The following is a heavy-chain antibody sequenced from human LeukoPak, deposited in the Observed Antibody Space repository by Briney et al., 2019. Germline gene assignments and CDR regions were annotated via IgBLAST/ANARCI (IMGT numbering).Heavy chain of an antibody. D-gene: IGHD3-10*01. V-gene: IGHV3-21*01. Sequence: GGSLRLSCAASGFTLSSYSMNWVRQAPGKGLEWVSSIISSSNYIYYADSVKGRFPISRDNAKNLLYLQMNSLRAEDTAVYYCASLYGTYFDYWGQGTLVTVSS. CDR2: IISSSNYI. CDR1: GFTLSSYS. J-gene: IGHJ4*02. CDR3: ASLYGTYFDY.